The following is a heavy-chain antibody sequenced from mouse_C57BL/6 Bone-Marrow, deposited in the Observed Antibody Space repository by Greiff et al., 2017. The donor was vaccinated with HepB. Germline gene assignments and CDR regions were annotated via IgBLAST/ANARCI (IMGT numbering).Heavy chain of an antibody. CDR2: IYPGGGYT. D-gene: IGHD4-1*01. V-gene: IGHV1-63*01. CDR3: ARGVNWAGFAY. CDR1: GYTFINYW. Sequence: QVQLQESGAELVRPGTSVKMSCKASGYTFINYWIGWAKQRPGHGLEWIGDIYPGGGYTNYNEKFKGKATLTADKSSSTAYMQFSSLTSEDSAIYYCARGVNWAGFAYWGQGTLVTVSA. J-gene: IGHJ3*01.